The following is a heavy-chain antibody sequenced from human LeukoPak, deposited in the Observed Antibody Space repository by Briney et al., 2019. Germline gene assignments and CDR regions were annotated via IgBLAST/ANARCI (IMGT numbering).Heavy chain of an antibody. Sequence: GGSLRLSCAASGFTFSSHEMNWVRQAPGKGLEWLSYISNSGGDINYADSVKGRFTTSRDNAKNSLYLQMNSLRVEDTAVYYCARTLTTTYSWGQGTLVTVSS. CDR1: GFTFSSHE. V-gene: IGHV3-48*03. J-gene: IGHJ4*02. D-gene: IGHD4-17*01. CDR2: ISNSGGDI. CDR3: ARTLTTTYS.